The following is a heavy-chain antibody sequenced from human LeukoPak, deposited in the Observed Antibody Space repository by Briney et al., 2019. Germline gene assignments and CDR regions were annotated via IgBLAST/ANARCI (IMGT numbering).Heavy chain of an antibody. Sequence: GGSLRLSCAASGFTFDDYAMHWGRQAPGKGLEWVSGISWNSVNIGYADSVKGRFTISRDNAKNSLYLQMNSLRAEDMALYYCAKDRGSSGWGPDYWGQGTLVTVSS. V-gene: IGHV3-9*03. J-gene: IGHJ4*02. CDR2: ISWNSVNI. D-gene: IGHD6-19*01. CDR1: GFTFDDYA. CDR3: AKDRGSSGWGPDY.